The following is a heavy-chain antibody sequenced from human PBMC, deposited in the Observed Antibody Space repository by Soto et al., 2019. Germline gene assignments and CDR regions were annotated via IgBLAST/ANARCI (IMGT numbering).Heavy chain of an antibody. CDR2: IYYSGST. D-gene: IGHD1-1*01. Sequence: SETLSLTCTVSGGSISSSSYYWGWIRQPPGKGLEWIGSIYYSGSTYYNPSIKSRVTISVGTSKNQFSLKLSSVTAADTAVYYCARHERTGKRPGRYYYYYMDVWGKGTTVTVSS. CDR1: GGSISSSSYY. V-gene: IGHV4-39*01. CDR3: ARHERTGKRPGRYYYYYMDV. J-gene: IGHJ6*03.